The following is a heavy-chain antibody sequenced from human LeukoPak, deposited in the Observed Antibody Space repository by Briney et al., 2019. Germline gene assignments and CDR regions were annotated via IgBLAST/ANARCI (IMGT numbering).Heavy chain of an antibody. CDR1: GYTLTELS. D-gene: IGHD4-17*01. Sequence: GASVKVSCKVSGYTLTELSMHWVRQAPGKGLEWMGGFDPEDGETIYAQKFQGRVTMTEDTSTDTAYMELSSLRSEDTAVYHCAAGDYASYYYYGMDVWGQGTTVTVSS. J-gene: IGHJ6*02. CDR2: FDPEDGET. CDR3: AAGDYASYYYYGMDV. V-gene: IGHV1-24*01.